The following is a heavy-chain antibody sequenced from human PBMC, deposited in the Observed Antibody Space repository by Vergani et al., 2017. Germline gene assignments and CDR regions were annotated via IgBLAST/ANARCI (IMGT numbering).Heavy chain of an antibody. CDR3: AIVRIGYCSGGSCKTGFDP. CDR1: GFTFSSYW. J-gene: IGHJ5*02. CDR2: INSDGSST. D-gene: IGHD2-15*01. Sequence: EVQLVESGGGLVQPGGSLRLSCAASGFTFSSYWMHWVRQAPGKGLVWVSRINSDGSSTSYADSVKGRFTISRDNAKNTLYLQMNSLRAEDTAVYYCAIVRIGYCSGGSCKTGFDPWGQGTLVTVSS. V-gene: IGHV3-74*01.